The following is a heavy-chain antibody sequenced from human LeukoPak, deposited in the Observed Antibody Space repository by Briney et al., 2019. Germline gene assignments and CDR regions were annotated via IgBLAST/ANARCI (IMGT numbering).Heavy chain of an antibody. CDR3: ASEAVAAPGY. D-gene: IGHD6-19*01. Sequence: GGCLRLSCAASGVTLSSNYMSWVRPSPGKGRGWVSVIYSGGSTYYADPVKGRFTIHRDNSKNTLYLKMHSLRAEDTAVYYCASEAVAAPGYWGQGTLVTVSS. CDR2: IYSGGST. J-gene: IGHJ4*02. CDR1: GVTLSSNY. V-gene: IGHV3-66*02.